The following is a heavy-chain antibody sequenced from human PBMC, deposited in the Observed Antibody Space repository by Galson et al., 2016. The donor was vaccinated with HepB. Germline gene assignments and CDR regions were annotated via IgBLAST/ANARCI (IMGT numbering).Heavy chain of an antibody. Sequence: SLRLSCAASGFTFSSYEMIWVRQASGRGLEWVSYISSSGSDIYYTESVRGRFTISRDNVDNSLYLQMNSLRAEDTAAYYCARDMSSGWYWVYFDYWGQGTLVTVSS. V-gene: IGHV3-48*03. CDR2: ISSSGSDI. J-gene: IGHJ4*02. D-gene: IGHD6-19*01. CDR1: GFTFSSYE. CDR3: ARDMSSGWYWVYFDY.